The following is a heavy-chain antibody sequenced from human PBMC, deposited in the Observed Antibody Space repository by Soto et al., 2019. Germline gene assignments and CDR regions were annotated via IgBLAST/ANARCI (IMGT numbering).Heavy chain of an antibody. D-gene: IGHD6-13*01. CDR2: ISSSGSTT. CDR3: ARKNIAAAGPWYFDY. Sequence: PGGSLRLSCAASGFTFSDYYMSRIRQAPGKGLEWVSYISSSGSTTYYADSVKGRFTISRDNAKNSLYLQMNSLRAEDTAVYYCARKNIAAAGPWYFDYWGQGTLVTVSS. V-gene: IGHV3-11*01. J-gene: IGHJ4*02. CDR1: GFTFSDYY.